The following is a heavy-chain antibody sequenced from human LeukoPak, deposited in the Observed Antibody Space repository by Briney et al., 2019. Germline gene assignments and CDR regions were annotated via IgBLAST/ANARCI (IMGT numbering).Heavy chain of an antibody. CDR2: INPNSGGT. J-gene: IGHJ5*02. CDR3: ARGAYGDYVVDWFDP. Sequence: ASVKVSCKASGYTFTGYYMRWVRQAPGQGLEWMGWINPNSGGTNYAQKFQGRVTMTRDTSISTAYMELSRLRSDDTAVYYCARGAYGDYVVDWFDPWGQGTLVTVSS. V-gene: IGHV1-2*02. D-gene: IGHD4-17*01. CDR1: GYTFTGYY.